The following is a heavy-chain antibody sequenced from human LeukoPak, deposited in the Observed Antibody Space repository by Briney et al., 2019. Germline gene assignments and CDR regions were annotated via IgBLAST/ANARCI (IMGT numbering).Heavy chain of an antibody. D-gene: IGHD6-6*01. Sequence: GGSLRLSCAVSGFTFSGFWVSWSRQVPGKGLEWVASINSDGSEGYYADVVKGRFTISRDNAKNSLYLQINSLRAEDTAVYYCARSSYSSSSSVWGQGTMVTVSS. V-gene: IGHV3-7*03. CDR1: GFTFSGFW. J-gene: IGHJ3*01. CDR3: ARSSYSSSSSV. CDR2: INSDGSEG.